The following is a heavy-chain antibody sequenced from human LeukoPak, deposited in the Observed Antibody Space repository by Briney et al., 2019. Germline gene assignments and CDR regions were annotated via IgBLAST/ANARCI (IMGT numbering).Heavy chain of an antibody. CDR3: ARGGESRAVAVTGIGY. CDR2: INTDGSST. D-gene: IGHD6-19*01. CDR1: GFTFSTYW. J-gene: IGHJ4*02. Sequence: GGSLRLSCAASGFTFSTYWMHWVRQAPGKGLVWVSRINTDGSSTSYADSVKGRFPISRDNAKNTLYLQMSSLRAEDTAVYYCARGGESRAVAVTGIGYWGQGTLVTVSS. V-gene: IGHV3-74*01.